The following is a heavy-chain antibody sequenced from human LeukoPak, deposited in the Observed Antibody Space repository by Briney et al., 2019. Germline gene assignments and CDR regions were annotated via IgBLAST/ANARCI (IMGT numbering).Heavy chain of an antibody. V-gene: IGHV4-59*08. CDR3: ARHITPWGWFDP. Sequence: SDTLSLTCIVSGDSMSRYYWSWLPQPPGKGLEGIGYIYYSENTNYNPSLKSRVTISVDTSKNQFSLEVSSVTAADTAVYYCARHITPWGWFDPWGEGTLVTVSS. D-gene: IGHD3-16*01. CDR2: IYYSENT. CDR1: GDSMSRYY. J-gene: IGHJ5*02.